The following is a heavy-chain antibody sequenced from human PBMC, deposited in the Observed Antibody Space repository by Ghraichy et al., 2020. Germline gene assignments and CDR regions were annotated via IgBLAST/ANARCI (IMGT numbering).Heavy chain of an antibody. D-gene: IGHD6-25*01. CDR1: GGSVSSGSYY. V-gene: IGHV4-61*01. Sequence: GSLRLSCTVSGGSVSSGSYYWSWIRQPPGKGLEWIGYIYYSGSTNYNPSLKSRVTISVDTSKIQFSLKLSSVTAADTAVYYCARDGGQYYYMDVWGKGTTVTVSS. CDR2: IYYSGST. J-gene: IGHJ6*03. CDR3: ARDGGQYYYMDV.